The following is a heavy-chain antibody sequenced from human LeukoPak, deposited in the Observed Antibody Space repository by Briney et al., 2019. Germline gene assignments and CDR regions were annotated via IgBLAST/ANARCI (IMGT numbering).Heavy chain of an antibody. CDR1: GYTFASYY. J-gene: IGHJ4*02. Sequence: ASVKVSCKASGYTFASYYMHWVRQAPGQGLEWMGIINPSGGSTSYAQKFQGRVTMTRDTSTSTVYMELSSLRSEDTAVYYCARDLAAANDFDYWGQGTLVTVSS. CDR2: INPSGGST. D-gene: IGHD6-13*01. V-gene: IGHV1-46*01. CDR3: ARDLAAANDFDY.